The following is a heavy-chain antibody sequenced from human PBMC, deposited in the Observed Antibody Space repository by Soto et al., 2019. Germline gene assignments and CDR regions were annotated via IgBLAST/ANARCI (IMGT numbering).Heavy chain of an antibody. Sequence: SETLSLTCTVSGGSIINHYCSWFRQPPGKGLEWIGYISHSGSTSYNPSLMSRVTMSVDTSKNQFSLKLSSVTAADTAVYYCARRYSSSFDFWGQGTLVTVSS. J-gene: IGHJ4*02. CDR3: ARRYSSSFDF. V-gene: IGHV4-59*08. D-gene: IGHD6-13*01. CDR2: ISHSGST. CDR1: GGSIINHY.